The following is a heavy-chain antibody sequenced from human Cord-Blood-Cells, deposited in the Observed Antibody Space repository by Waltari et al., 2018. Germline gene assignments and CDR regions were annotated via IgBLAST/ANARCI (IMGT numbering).Heavy chain of an antibody. CDR1: GYSISSGYY. CDR2: IHHSGST. J-gene: IGHJ4*02. D-gene: IGHD3-3*01. Sequence: QVQLQESGPGLVKPSETLSLTCAVSGYSISSGYYWGWIRQPPGKGLEWIGSIHHSGSTYSNPALKGGVAISVETSKDQFSLKLSSVTAADTAVYYCARIEAYDFWSGYFDYWGQGTLVTVSS. CDR3: ARIEAYDFWSGYFDY. V-gene: IGHV4-38-2*01.